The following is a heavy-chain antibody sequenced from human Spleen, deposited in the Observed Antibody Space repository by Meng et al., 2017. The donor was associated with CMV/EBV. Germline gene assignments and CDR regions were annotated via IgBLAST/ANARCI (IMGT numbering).Heavy chain of an antibody. D-gene: IGHD2-8*01. CDR2: IFPADSDT. V-gene: IGHV5-51*01. CDR1: GYIFSNYY. J-gene: IGHJ6*02. Sequence: GESLKISCKASGYIFSNYYIAWVRQMPGRGLEWMGVIFPADSDTRYSPSLQGQVTFSADKSISTAYLQWSSLKASDTAMYYCARRNSVMNYYGMDVWGQGTTVTVSS. CDR3: ARRNSVMNYYGMDV.